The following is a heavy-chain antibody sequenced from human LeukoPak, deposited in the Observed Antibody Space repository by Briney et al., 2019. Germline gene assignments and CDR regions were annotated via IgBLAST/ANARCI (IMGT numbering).Heavy chain of an antibody. CDR3: AKDLITIHQGYFDY. CDR1: GFTFSSYG. Sequence: PGGSLRLSCAASGFTFSSYGMHWVRQAPGKGLEWVAFIRYDGSNKYYADSVKGRFTISRDNSKNTLYLQMNSLRAEDTAVYYCAKDLITIHQGYFDYWGQGTLVTVSS. V-gene: IGHV3-30*02. CDR2: IRYDGSNK. D-gene: IGHD3-9*01. J-gene: IGHJ4*02.